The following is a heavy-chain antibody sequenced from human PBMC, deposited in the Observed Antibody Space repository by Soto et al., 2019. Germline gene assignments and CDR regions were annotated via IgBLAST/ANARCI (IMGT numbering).Heavy chain of an antibody. CDR1: GGSISSGGYY. J-gene: IGHJ5*02. CDR2: IYYSGST. V-gene: IGHV4-31*03. D-gene: IGHD6-19*01. CDR3: AREHSSGWHQRSNWFDP. Sequence: TLSLTCTVSGGSISSGGYYWSWIRQHPGKGLEWIGYIYYSGSTYYNPSLKSRVTISVDTSKNQFSLKLSSVTAADTAVYYCAREHSSGWHQRSNWFDPWGQGTLVTVSS.